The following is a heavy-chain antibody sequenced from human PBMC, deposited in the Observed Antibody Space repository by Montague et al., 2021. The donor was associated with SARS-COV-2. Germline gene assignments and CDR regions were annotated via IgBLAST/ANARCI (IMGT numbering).Heavy chain of an antibody. Sequence: SLRLSCAVSGFTFSSYAISWVRQAPGKGLEWVSAISGSGGSTYYADSVKGRFTISRDNSKNTLYLQMNSLRAEDTAVYYCRVGNYYDSISDYWGQGTLVTVSS. V-gene: IGHV3-23*01. CDR3: RVGNYYDSISDY. CDR1: GFTFSSYA. D-gene: IGHD3-22*01. J-gene: IGHJ4*02. CDR2: ISGSGGST.